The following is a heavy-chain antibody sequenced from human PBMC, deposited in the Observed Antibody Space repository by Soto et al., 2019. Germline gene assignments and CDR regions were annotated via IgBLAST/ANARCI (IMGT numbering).Heavy chain of an antibody. CDR2: INPSGGST. Sequence: ASVKVSCKPSGYTFTSYYMHWVRQAPGQGLEWMGIINPSGGSTSYAQKLQGRVTMTTDTSTSTAYMELRSLRSDDTALYYCARDVVVRGVIHNWFDPWGQGTLVTVSS. CDR1: GYTFTSYY. D-gene: IGHD3-10*01. V-gene: IGHV1-46*01. J-gene: IGHJ5*02. CDR3: ARDVVVRGVIHNWFDP.